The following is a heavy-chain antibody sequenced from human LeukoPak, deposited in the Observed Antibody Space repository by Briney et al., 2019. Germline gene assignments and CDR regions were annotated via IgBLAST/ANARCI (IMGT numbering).Heavy chain of an antibody. CDR1: GGSFYSSAYY. J-gene: IGHJ5*02. V-gene: IGHV4-39*07. CDR3: ARDVGYYGSGSYSLSWFDP. D-gene: IGHD3-10*01. Sequence: SETLSLTCTVSGGSFYSSAYYWGWIRQPPGKGLEWIESIFYTGSTYYNPSVESRLTISIDTSKSQFSLKLSSVTAADTAVYYCARDVGYYGSGSYSLSWFDPWGQGTLITVSS. CDR2: IFYTGST.